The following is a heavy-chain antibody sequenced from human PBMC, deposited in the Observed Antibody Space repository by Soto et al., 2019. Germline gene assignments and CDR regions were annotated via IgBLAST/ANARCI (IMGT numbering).Heavy chain of an antibody. D-gene: IGHD2-15*01. Sequence: QVQLQESGPGLVKPSQTLSLTCTVSGGSISSGTYFWSWVRQRPGEGLEWIGNIYYTGITYYNLSLKSRVAISVDTSKNHFSLTLTSLTAADTAIYYCARVLLTPSTHIDRWGQGTLITVSS. CDR3: ARVLLTPSTHIDR. CDR1: GGSISSGTYF. V-gene: IGHV4-31*03. J-gene: IGHJ5*02. CDR2: IYYTGIT.